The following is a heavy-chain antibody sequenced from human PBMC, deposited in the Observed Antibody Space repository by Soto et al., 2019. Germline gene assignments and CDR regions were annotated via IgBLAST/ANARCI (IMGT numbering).Heavy chain of an antibody. Sequence: EVQLLESGGGLVQPGGSLRLSCAASGFTFSSYAMSWVRQAPGKGLEWVSAISGSGGSTYYADSVKGRFTISRDNSKNTLYLQMNSLRAEDTAVYYCAKDGPDYYDSSGYYYFPGFVYWGQGTLVTVSS. J-gene: IGHJ4*02. CDR2: ISGSGGST. V-gene: IGHV3-23*01. D-gene: IGHD3-22*01. CDR1: GFTFSSYA. CDR3: AKDGPDYYDSSGYYYFPGFVY.